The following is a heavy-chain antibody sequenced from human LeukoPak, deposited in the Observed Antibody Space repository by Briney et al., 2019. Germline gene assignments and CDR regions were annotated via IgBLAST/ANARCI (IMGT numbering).Heavy chain of an antibody. V-gene: IGHV3-7*03. CDR3: ARGGSWYTDY. J-gene: IGHJ4*02. D-gene: IGHD6-13*01. CDR1: GFSFSNSW. CDR2: IKQDGSEK. Sequence: GESLRLSCAASGFSFSNSWMSWVRQAPGKGLEWVANIKQDGSEKSHVDSVKGRFTISRDNAKNSLYLQMNSLRVEDTAVYHCARGGSWYTDYWGQGTLVTVSS.